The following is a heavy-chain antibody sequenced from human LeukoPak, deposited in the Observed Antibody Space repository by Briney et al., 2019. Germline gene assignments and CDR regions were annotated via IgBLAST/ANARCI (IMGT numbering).Heavy chain of an antibody. V-gene: IGHV4-59*08. D-gene: IGHD4-17*01. CDR3: ARHALYGEVDY. CDR2: IYYSGTT. CDR1: GGSISSYY. Sequence: PSETLSPTCTVSGGSISSYYWSWIRQPPGKGLEWIGYIYYSGTTNYNPSLKSRVTISIDTSKNQFSLKLSSVTAADTAVYYCARHALYGEVDYWGQGTLVTVSS. J-gene: IGHJ4*02.